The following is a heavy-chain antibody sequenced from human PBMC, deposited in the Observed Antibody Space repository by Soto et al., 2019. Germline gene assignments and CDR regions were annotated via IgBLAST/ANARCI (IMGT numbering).Heavy chain of an antibody. Sequence: QVQLQESGPGLVKPSGTLSLTCAVSGGSISSSNWWSWVRQPPGKGLEWIGEIYHSGSTNYNPSLTGRVTISVDKAKNQFALKLSSVTAADTAVYYCARGGYYAGLDYWGQGTLVTVSS. CDR3: ARGGYYAGLDY. CDR1: GGSISSSNW. CDR2: IYHSGST. D-gene: IGHD3-10*01. V-gene: IGHV4-4*02. J-gene: IGHJ4*02.